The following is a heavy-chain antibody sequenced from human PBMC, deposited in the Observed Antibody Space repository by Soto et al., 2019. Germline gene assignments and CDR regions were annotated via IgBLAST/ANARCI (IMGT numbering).Heavy chain of an antibody. CDR1: GGTFSSYA. CDR2: IIPIFGTA. V-gene: IGHV1-69*01. CDR3: ARDDETYYYGSGSYYWFDP. J-gene: IGHJ5*02. D-gene: IGHD3-10*01. Sequence: QVQLVQSGAEVKKPGSSVKVSCKASGGTFSSYAISWVRQAPGQGLEWMGGIIPIFGTANYAQKFQGRVTITADESTSTAYMELSSLRSEDTAVYYCARDDETYYYGSGSYYWFDPWGQGTLVTVSS.